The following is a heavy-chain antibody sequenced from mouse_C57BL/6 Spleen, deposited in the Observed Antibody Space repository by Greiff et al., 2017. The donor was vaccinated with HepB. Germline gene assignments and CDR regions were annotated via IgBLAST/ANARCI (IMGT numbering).Heavy chain of an antibody. D-gene: IGHD2-4*01. CDR1: GFTFSSYA. Sequence: EVMLVESGEGLVKPGGSLKLSCAASGFTFSSYAMSWVRQTPEKRLEWVAYISSGGDYIYYADTVKGRFTISRDNARNTLYLQMSSLKSEDTAMYYGTRVGVYYDYLYYFDYWGQGTTLTVSS. V-gene: IGHV5-9-1*02. CDR2: ISSGGDYI. CDR3: TRVGVYYDYLYYFDY. J-gene: IGHJ2*01.